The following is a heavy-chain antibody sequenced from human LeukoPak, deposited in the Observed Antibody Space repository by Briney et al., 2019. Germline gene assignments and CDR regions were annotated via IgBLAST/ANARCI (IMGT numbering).Heavy chain of an antibody. J-gene: IGHJ6*03. Sequence: ASVKVSCKASGYTFTGYYMHWVRQAPGQGLEWMGWINPNSGGTNYAQKFQGRVTMTRDTSISTAYIELSRLRSDDTAVYYCARGTSCSSWYCYYYYYMDVWGKGTTVTVSS. CDR3: ARGTSCSSWYCYYYYYMDV. CDR2: INPNSGGT. D-gene: IGHD6-13*01. CDR1: GYTFTGYY. V-gene: IGHV1-2*02.